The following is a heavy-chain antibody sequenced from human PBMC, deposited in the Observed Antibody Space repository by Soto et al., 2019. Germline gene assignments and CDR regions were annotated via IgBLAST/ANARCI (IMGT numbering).Heavy chain of an antibody. CDR2: VNPIVGMS. D-gene: IGHD3-10*01. J-gene: IGHJ4*02. CDR1: GGTFNSYT. Sequence: QVQLVQSGAEVKKPGSSVKVSCTASGGTFNSYTINWVRQAPGQRPEWVGRVNPIVGMSSSASKSQGRVTLTADKSTSKAYMDLTGLKSEDTAVYYCATSYGSGSTHFDSWGQGTLVTVSS. V-gene: IGHV1-69*02. CDR3: ATSYGSGSTHFDS.